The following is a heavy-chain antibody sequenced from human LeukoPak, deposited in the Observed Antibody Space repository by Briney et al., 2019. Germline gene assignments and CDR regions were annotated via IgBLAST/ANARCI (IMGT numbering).Heavy chain of an antibody. J-gene: IGHJ4*02. V-gene: IGHV4-34*01. CDR1: GGSFSGYY. D-gene: IGHD6-13*01. CDR2: INHSGST. Sequence: PSETLSLTCAVYGGSFSGYYWSWIRQPPGKGLEWIGEINHSGSTNYNPSLKSRVTISVDTSKNQFSLKLSSVTAADTAVYYCARRASWQQLVRWGIDYWGQGTLVTVSS. CDR3: ARRASWQQLVRWGIDY.